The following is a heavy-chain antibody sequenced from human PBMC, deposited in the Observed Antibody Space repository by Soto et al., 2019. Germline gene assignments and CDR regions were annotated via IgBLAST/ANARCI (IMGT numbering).Heavy chain of an antibody. Sequence: LRLSCAASGFTFSNRWMHWVRQVPGKGLVWVSHINSDGSRTTYADSVKGRFTISRDDAKNTVYLQMNSLRAEDTAVYYCAKDLGSYLSPAFDYWGLGTLVTVSS. D-gene: IGHD1-26*01. CDR3: AKDLGSYLSPAFDY. CDR1: GFTFSNRW. V-gene: IGHV3-74*03. CDR2: INSDGSRT. J-gene: IGHJ4*02.